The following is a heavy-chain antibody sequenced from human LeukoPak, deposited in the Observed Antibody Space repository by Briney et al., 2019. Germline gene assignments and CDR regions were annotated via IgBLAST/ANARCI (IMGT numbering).Heavy chain of an antibody. CDR2: IKQDGSEK. V-gene: IGHV3-7*01. CDR1: GFTFSGYW. D-gene: IGHD6-13*01. CDR3: ARGGWTGIAAAGTPLDY. J-gene: IGHJ4*02. Sequence: GGSLRLSCVASGFTFSGYWMTWVRQAPGKGLEWVANIKQDGSEKYYVDSVKGRFTISRDNAKNSLYLQMNSLRAEDTAVYYCARGGWTGIAAAGTPLDYWGQGTLVTVSS.